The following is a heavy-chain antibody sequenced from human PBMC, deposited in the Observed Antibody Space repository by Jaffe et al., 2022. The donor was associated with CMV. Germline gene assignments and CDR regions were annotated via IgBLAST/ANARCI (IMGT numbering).Heavy chain of an antibody. D-gene: IGHD6-19*01. CDR3: AKIAYITGWTRWYYFDY. CDR1: GFTVSSSY. CDR2: IYSSSST. J-gene: IGHJ4*02. V-gene: IGHV3-66*01. Sequence: EVQLVESGGGLVQPGGSLRLSCAASGFTVSSSYMSWVRQAPGKGLEWVSVIYSSSSTYYADSVKGRFIISRDNSKNTLYLHMNSLRAEDTAVYYCAKIAYITGWTRWYYFDYWGQGTLVTVSS.